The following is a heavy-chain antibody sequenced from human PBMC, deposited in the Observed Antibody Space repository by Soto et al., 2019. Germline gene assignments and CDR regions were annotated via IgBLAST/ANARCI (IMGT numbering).Heavy chain of an antibody. CDR2: ISSGGNTM. CDR1: GFPFSAYA. CDR3: ARDLVVRGVVIRRYAMDV. J-gene: IGHJ6*02. D-gene: IGHD3-10*01. Sequence: PGRSLTLSCAASGFPFSAYAMNWVRQAPGKGLEWLSYISSGGNTMYYADSVKARFTISRDNTKNSLYLQMNSLRAEDTAVYYCARDLVVRGVVIRRYAMDVWGQGTTVTVSS. V-gene: IGHV3-48*04.